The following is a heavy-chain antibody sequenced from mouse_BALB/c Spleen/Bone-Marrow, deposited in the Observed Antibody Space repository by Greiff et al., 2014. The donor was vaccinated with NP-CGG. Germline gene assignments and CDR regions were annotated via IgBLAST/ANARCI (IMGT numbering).Heavy chain of an antibody. CDR2: INPYNDGT. CDR3: ASAMIYYYAMDY. D-gene: IGHD2-4*01. J-gene: IGHJ4*01. Sequence: EVQLVESGPELVKPGASVKMSCKASGYSFTSFILHWVKMRPGQGLEWIGYINPYNDGTKYNEKFKGKAILTSDKSSSSANMELSSLTSEDSAVYYYASAMIYYYAMDYWGRGTSVTVSS. V-gene: IGHV1-14*01. CDR1: GYSFTSFI.